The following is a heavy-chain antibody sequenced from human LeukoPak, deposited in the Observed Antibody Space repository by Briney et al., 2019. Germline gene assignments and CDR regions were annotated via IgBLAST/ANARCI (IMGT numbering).Heavy chain of an antibody. CDR2: MNPNSGNT. V-gene: IGHV1-8*03. D-gene: IGHD3-22*01. J-gene: IGHJ3*02. Sequence: ASVKVSCKASGYTFTGYYMHWVRQATGQGLEWMGWMNPNSGNTGYAQKFQGRVTITADKSTSTAYMELSSLRSEDTAVYYCARERSKYYYDSSGPYPGDAFDIWGQGTMVTVSS. CDR3: ARERSKYYYDSSGPYPGDAFDI. CDR1: GYTFTGYY.